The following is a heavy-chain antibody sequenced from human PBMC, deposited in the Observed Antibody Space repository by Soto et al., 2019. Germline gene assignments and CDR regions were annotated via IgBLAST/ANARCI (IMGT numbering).Heavy chain of an antibody. Sequence: EVQLLESGGGLVQPGGSLRVSCAASGFTCSSYAMSWVRHAPGKGLEWVSAISGSGATTYYADSVKGRFTISRDNPETTLYLQMNSLRAGDTGVYYCATGVQPTYYYYSGLDVWGQGTTVTVSS. CDR2: ISGSGATT. CDR3: ATGVQPTYYYYSGLDV. J-gene: IGHJ6*02. V-gene: IGHV3-23*01. CDR1: GFTCSSYA. D-gene: IGHD5-18*01.